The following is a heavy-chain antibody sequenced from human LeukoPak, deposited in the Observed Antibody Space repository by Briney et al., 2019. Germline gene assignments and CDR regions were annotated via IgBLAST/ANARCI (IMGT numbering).Heavy chain of an antibody. D-gene: IGHD6-13*01. CDR2: IYYSGST. J-gene: IGHJ4*02. CDR3: ARLRGYTSSARGYVEY. Sequence: SETLSLTCTVSGDSLSSSSFYWGWIRQPPGTGLEWIGSIYYSGSTYYDPSLKSRVTISVDTSKNQFSLKLSSVTAADTAVYYCARLRGYTSSARGYVEYWGQGTLVTVSS. CDR1: GDSLSSSSFY. V-gene: IGHV4-39*01.